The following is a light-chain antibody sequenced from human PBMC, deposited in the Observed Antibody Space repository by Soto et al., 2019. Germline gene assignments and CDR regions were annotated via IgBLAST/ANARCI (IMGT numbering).Light chain of an antibody. CDR3: SSYGSTSTRYG. CDR2: EVS. J-gene: IGLJ1*01. V-gene: IGLV2-14*01. CDR1: SSDVGGYNY. Sequence: QSVLTQPASVSGSPGQSITISCTGTSSDVGGYNYVSWYQQHTGKAPNLMIYEVSNRPSGVYNRFSGSKSGNTASLTISGLQAEDEADYFCSSYGSTSTRYGFGTGTKLPVL.